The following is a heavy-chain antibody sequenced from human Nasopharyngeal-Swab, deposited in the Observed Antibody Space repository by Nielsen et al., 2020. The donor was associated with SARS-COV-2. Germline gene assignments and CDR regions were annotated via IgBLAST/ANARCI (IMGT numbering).Heavy chain of an antibody. CDR2: ISAYNGNT. CDR3: ARDGYCSGGSCSTSY. Sequence: ASMKVSCKASGYTFTSYGISWVRQAPGQGLEWMGWISAYNGNTNYAQKLQGRVTMTTDTSTSTAYMELRSLRSDDTAVYYCARDGYCSGGSCSTSYWGQGTLVTVSS. D-gene: IGHD2-15*01. CDR1: GYTFTSYG. J-gene: IGHJ4*02. V-gene: IGHV1-18*01.